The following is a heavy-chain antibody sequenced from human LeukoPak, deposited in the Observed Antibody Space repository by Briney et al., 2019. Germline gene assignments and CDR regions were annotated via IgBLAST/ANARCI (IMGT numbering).Heavy chain of an antibody. D-gene: IGHD6-13*01. Sequence: GGSLRLSCAASGFSFSVYGMNWVRQAPGKGLEWVSSISSSSSYIYYADSVKGRFTISRDNAKNSLYLQMNSLRAEDTAVYYCARGYSSSWHHYYYYMDVWGKGTTVTVSS. V-gene: IGHV3-21*01. J-gene: IGHJ6*03. CDR3: ARGYSSSWHHYYYYMDV. CDR1: GFSFSVYG. CDR2: ISSSSSYI.